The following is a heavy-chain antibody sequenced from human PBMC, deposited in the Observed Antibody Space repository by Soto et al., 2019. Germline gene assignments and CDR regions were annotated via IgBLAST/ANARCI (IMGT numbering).Heavy chain of an antibody. Sequence: QVHLVQSGAEVKKPVASVKVSCKGSRYGFTTYGITWVRQAPGQGLEWMAWISAHNGNTNYAQKLQGRVTVTRDTSTSTAYMELRSLRSDDTAVYYCARGRYGDYWGQGALVTVSS. CDR1: RYGFTTYG. V-gene: IGHV1-18*01. CDR2: ISAHNGNT. J-gene: IGHJ4*02. CDR3: ARGRYGDY. D-gene: IGHD1-1*01.